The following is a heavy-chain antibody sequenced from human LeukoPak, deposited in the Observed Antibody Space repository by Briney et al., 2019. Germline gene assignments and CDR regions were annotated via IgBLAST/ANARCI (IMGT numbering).Heavy chain of an antibody. D-gene: IGHD6-6*01. V-gene: IGHV3-21*01. Sequence: GGSLRLSCAASGFTFSNYSMNWVRQAPGKGLEWVSSISSSSSYIYYADSVKGRFTISRDNAKNSLYLQMNSLRAEDTAVYYCARGAGSSSSGDYWGQGTLVTVSS. J-gene: IGHJ4*02. CDR2: ISSSSSYI. CDR3: ARGAGSSSSGDY. CDR1: GFTFSNYS.